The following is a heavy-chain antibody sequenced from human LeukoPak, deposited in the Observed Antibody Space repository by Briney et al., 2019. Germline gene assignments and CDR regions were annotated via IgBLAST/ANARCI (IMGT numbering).Heavy chain of an antibody. D-gene: IGHD2-15*01. CDR1: GYRFTSYW. CDR2: IYPGDSDT. CDR3: ARAGCSGGSCYYPLNY. Sequence: GESLKISFKGSGYRFTSYWIGWVRQMPGKGLGWMGIIYPGDSDTRYSPSFQGQVTISADKSISTAYLQWSSLKASDTAMYYCARAGCSGGSCYYPLNYWGQGTLVTVSS. V-gene: IGHV5-51*01. J-gene: IGHJ4*02.